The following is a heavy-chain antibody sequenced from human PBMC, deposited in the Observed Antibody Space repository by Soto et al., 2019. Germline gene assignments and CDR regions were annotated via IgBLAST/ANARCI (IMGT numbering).Heavy chain of an antibody. CDR2: IYGGGTT. Sequence: EVQVVESGGGWIQPGGSLRLSCAASGFAVSSKYMTWVRQAPGKGLEWVSVIYGGGTTYYAPSVKGRFTISRDTSKNTLYLQMNSLGAEDTAVYYCVQTTGWPGFDFWGQGTLVTVSS. D-gene: IGHD6-19*01. V-gene: IGHV3-53*01. CDR3: VQTTGWPGFDF. J-gene: IGHJ4*02. CDR1: GFAVSSKY.